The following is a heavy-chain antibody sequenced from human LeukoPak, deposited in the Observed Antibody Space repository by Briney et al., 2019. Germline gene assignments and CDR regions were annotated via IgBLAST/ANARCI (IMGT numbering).Heavy chain of an antibody. CDR1: GFTFSGYS. Sequence: TGGSLRLSCAASGFTFSGYSMNWVRQAPGKGLEWVSSISSSSSYIYYADSVKGRFTISRDNAKNSLYLQMNSLRAEDTAVYYCARALDYGDYLDYWGQGTLVTVSS. D-gene: IGHD4-17*01. V-gene: IGHV3-21*01. CDR3: ARALDYGDYLDY. J-gene: IGHJ4*02. CDR2: ISSSSSYI.